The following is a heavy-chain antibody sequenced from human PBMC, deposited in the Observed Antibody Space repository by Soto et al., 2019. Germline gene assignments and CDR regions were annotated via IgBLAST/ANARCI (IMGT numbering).Heavy chain of an antibody. Sequence: SETLSLTCTVSGGSISSSSYYWGWIRQPPGKGLEWIGSIYYSGSTYYNPSLKSRVTISVDTSKNQFSLKLSSVTAADTAVYYCASRSDSSGVDYWGQRTLVTVSS. J-gene: IGHJ4*02. CDR2: IYYSGST. CDR3: ASRSDSSGVDY. D-gene: IGHD3-22*01. V-gene: IGHV4-39*01. CDR1: GGSISSSSYY.